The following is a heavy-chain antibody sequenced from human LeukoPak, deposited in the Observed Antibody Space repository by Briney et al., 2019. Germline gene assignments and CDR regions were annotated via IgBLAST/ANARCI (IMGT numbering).Heavy chain of an antibody. V-gene: IGHV3-48*04. Sequence: GGSLRLSCAASGFTVSSNYMNWVRQAPGQGLEWVSYISSSGTTKYYADSVKGRFTISRDNAKNSLYLQMNSLRAEDTGVYYCTRDGKGGSRVGYYFDYWGQGTLVTVSS. CDR3: TRDGKGGSRVGYYFDY. D-gene: IGHD1-14*01. CDR2: ISSSGTTK. J-gene: IGHJ4*02. CDR1: GFTVSSNY.